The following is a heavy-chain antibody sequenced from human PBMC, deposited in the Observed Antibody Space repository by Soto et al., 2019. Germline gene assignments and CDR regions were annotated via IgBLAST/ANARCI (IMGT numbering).Heavy chain of an antibody. CDR3: ASLRGYWSGFDY. Sequence: QVQLQESGPGLVKPSETLSLTCTVSGGSISSYYWSWIRQPPGKGLEWIGYIYYSGSTNYNPSLKSRVTISVDTSKNQFSLKLSSVTAADTAVYYCASLRGYWSGFDYWGQGTLVTVSS. CDR2: IYYSGST. CDR1: GGSISSYY. D-gene: IGHD2-8*02. J-gene: IGHJ4*02. V-gene: IGHV4-59*08.